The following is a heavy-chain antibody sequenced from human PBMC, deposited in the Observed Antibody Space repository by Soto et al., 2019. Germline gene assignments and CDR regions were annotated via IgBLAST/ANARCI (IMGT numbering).Heavy chain of an antibody. V-gene: IGHV6-1*01. CDR1: GDSVSSSSAA. CDR2: TYYRSRRYN. Sequence: SQTLSLTCAISGDSVSSSSAAWNWIRQSPSRGLEWLGRTYYRSRRYNEYAVSVKSRVTISVDTSKNQFSLKLSSVTAADTAVYYCARGLYSSGWYEFERFDYWGQGTLVTVSS. J-gene: IGHJ4*02. D-gene: IGHD6-19*01. CDR3: ARGLYSSGWYEFERFDY.